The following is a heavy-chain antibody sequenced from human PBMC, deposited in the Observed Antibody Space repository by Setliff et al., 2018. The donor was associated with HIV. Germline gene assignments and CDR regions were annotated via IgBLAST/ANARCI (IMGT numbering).Heavy chain of an antibody. CDR3: VRRPIWLGGVSLDH. CDR2: MYHSGST. CDR1: GGPISSMTDY. V-gene: IGHV4-39*02. Sequence: PSETLSLTCSVSGGPISSMTDYWGWIRQPPGKGLEWVGSMYHSGSTYYNPSLKSRVAMSIDTSKNHFSLKLTSVTAADTAVYYCVRRPIWLGGVSLDHWGQGILVTVSS. D-gene: IGHD3-10*01. J-gene: IGHJ4*02.